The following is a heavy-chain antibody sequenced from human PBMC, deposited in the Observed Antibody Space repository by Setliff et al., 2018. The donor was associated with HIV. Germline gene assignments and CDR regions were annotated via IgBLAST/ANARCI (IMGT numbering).Heavy chain of an antibody. J-gene: IGHJ4*02. Sequence: SETLSLTCTVSGGSITSSTYYWGWIRQPPGKGLEWIGTVHYTGNTYHNPSLKSRVTITVEVSKNQISLKLTAVTAADSAVYYCAREADGIDFWGQGTLVTVSS. CDR1: GGSITSSTYY. D-gene: IGHD2-15*01. CDR2: VHYTGNT. V-gene: IGHV4-39*02. CDR3: AREADGIDF.